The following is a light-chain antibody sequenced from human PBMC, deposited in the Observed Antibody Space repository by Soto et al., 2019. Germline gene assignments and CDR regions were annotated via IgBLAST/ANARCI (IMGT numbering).Light chain of an antibody. CDR2: GAS. J-gene: IGKJ2*01. Sequence: EIVMTQSPATLSVSPGERATLSCRARQSVSSNLAWYQQKPGQAPRLLIYGASTRATGIPARFRGSGSGTEFTLTISSLKYEALAVYYCQQYNNGPLYTFVQGTKLEI. V-gene: IGKV3-15*01. CDR3: QQYNNGPLYT. CDR1: QSVSSN.